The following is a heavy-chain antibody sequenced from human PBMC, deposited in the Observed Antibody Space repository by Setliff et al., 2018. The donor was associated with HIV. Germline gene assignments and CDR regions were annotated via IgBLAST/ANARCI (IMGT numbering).Heavy chain of an antibody. V-gene: IGHV5-51*01. CDR3: ARTTSSKGERWYFDL. D-gene: IGHD2-2*01. J-gene: IGHJ2*01. Sequence: GESLKISCKASGYSFTTYWIAWVRQMPGKGLEWVGIIYPGDSETRYNPSFEGQVSASVDKTVNTAYLQWSSLKASDTATYYCARTTSSKGERWYFDLWGRGTLVTVSS. CDR1: GYSFTTYW. CDR2: IYPGDSET.